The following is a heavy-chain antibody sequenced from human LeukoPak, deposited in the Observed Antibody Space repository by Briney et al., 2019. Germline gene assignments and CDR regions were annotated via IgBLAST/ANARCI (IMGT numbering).Heavy chain of an antibody. Sequence: QAGGSLRLSCAASGFTFSSYWMSWVRQAPGKGLEWVANIKQDGSEKYYVDSVKGRFTISRDNAKNSLYLQMNSLRAEDTAVYYCARFLDFWSGYYPSYFDHWGQGTLVTVSS. J-gene: IGHJ4*02. CDR2: IKQDGSEK. V-gene: IGHV3-7*01. CDR1: GFTFSSYW. CDR3: ARFLDFWSGYYPSYFDH. D-gene: IGHD3-3*01.